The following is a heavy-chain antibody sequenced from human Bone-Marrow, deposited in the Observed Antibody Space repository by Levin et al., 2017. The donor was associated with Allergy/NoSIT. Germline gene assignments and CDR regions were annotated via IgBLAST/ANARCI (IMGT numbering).Heavy chain of an antibody. CDR2: ITSSSGTI. Sequence: SCAASGFTFSSFSMNWVRQTPGKGLEWIAYITSSSGTISYADSVKGRFTISRDNAGNSLFLQMNSLREEDTAVYYCARRFLGHVEFWLDHWGQGTLVTVSS. J-gene: IGHJ4*02. V-gene: IGHV3-48*02. CDR1: GFTFSSFS. CDR3: ARRFLGHVEFWLDH. D-gene: IGHD3-3*01.